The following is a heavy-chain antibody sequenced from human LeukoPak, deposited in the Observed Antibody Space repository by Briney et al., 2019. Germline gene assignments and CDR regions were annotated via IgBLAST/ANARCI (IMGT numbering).Heavy chain of an antibody. Sequence: GASVKVSCKASGYTFTGYYMHWVRQAPGQGLEWMGRINPNSGGTNYAQKFQGRVTIKRDRSISTAYMELSRLRSDDTAVYYCARDGSSSTSPFDYWGQGTLVTVSS. V-gene: IGHV1-2*06. CDR3: ARDGSSSTSPFDY. CDR1: GYTFTGYY. D-gene: IGHD6-13*01. J-gene: IGHJ4*02. CDR2: INPNSGGT.